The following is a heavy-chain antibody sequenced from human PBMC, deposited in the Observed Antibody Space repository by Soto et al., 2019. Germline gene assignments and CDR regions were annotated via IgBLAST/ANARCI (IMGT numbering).Heavy chain of an antibody. J-gene: IGHJ4*02. CDR3: VRGIYPSSAGGPFDL. CDR1: GFVFSKYA. Sequence: EVQLLESGGGLVQSGGSLTVSCTASGFVFSKYAVTWVRQAPGQGLEWVSAITASGDTTYYADSVKGRFTSSRDNSRDKLFLHMSSLRADDTARYFCVRGIYPSSAGGPFDLWGQGTLVTVSS. CDR2: ITASGDTT. D-gene: IGHD5-12*01. V-gene: IGHV3-23*01.